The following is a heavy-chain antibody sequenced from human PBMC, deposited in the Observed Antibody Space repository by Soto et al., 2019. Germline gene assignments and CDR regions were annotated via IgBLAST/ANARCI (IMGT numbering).Heavy chain of an antibody. J-gene: IGHJ3*02. CDR2: IIPILGIA. Sequence: QVQLVQSGAEVKKPGSSVKVSCRASGGTFSTYTISWVRQAPGQGLEWMGRIIPILGIANYAQKFQGRVTITADKSTSTAYMELSSLRSEDTAVYYCARGGTSYYDILPGSYGEDAFDIWGQGTMVTVSS. CDR3: ARGGTSYYDILPGSYGEDAFDI. D-gene: IGHD3-9*01. V-gene: IGHV1-69*02. CDR1: GGTFSTYT.